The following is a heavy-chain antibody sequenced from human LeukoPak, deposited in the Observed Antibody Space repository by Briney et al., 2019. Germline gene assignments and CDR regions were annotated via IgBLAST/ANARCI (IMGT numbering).Heavy chain of an antibody. V-gene: IGHV4-4*09. CDR1: GGSISSYY. J-gene: IGHJ6*03. CDR3: ARLYCSSTSCYEGDYYYYYMDV. CDR2: IYTSGST. D-gene: IGHD2-2*01. Sequence: PSETLSLTCTVSGGSISSYYWSWIRQPPGKGLEWIGYIYTSGSTNYNPSLKSRVTISVDTSKNQFSLKLSSVTAADTAVYYCARLYCSSTSCYEGDYYYYYMDVWGKGTTVTVSS.